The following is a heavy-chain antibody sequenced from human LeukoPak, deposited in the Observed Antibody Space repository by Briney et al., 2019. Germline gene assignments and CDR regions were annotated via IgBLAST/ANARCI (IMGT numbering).Heavy chain of an antibody. CDR3: ARDIGPYSSGSSNPNWFDP. V-gene: IGHV3-74*01. J-gene: IGHJ5*02. Sequence: GGSLRLSCAASRFTFCSYWMHWVRQAPGKGLVWVSRINNDGSSTSYADSVKGRFSISRDISKNTLYLQMNSLRAEDTAVYYCARDIGPYSSGSSNPNWFDPWGQGTLVTVSS. D-gene: IGHD6-19*01. CDR1: RFTFCSYW. CDR2: INNDGSST.